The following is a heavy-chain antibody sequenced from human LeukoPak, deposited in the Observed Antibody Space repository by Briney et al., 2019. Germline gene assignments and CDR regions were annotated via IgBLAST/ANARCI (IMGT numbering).Heavy chain of an antibody. Sequence: GESLKISCKGSGYTFTNYWIGWVRQMPGKGLEWMGIIYPGDSDTRYSPSFQGQVTISADKSISTAYLQWSSLKASDTAMYYCARHPPYYDGSGYPFDCWGQGTLVTVSS. V-gene: IGHV5-51*01. D-gene: IGHD3-22*01. CDR3: ARHPPYYDGSGYPFDC. J-gene: IGHJ4*02. CDR1: GYTFTNYW. CDR2: IYPGDSDT.